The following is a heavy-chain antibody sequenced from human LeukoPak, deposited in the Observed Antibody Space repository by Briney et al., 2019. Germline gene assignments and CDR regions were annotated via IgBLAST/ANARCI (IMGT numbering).Heavy chain of an antibody. Sequence: GGSLRPSCAASGFTFSSYWMHWVRQAPGKGPVWVSRINSDGSSTSYADSVKGRFTISRDNAKNTLYLQMNSLRAEDTAVYYCARDPGSSFSWFDPWGQGTLVTVSS. CDR3: ARDPGSSFSWFDP. CDR2: INSDGSST. D-gene: IGHD6-13*01. V-gene: IGHV3-74*01. J-gene: IGHJ5*02. CDR1: GFTFSSYW.